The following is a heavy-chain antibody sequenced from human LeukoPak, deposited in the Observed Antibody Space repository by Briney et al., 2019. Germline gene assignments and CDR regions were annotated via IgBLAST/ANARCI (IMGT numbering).Heavy chain of an antibody. CDR3: ARRGSGYYSGFGY. CDR1: GYSFTSYW. D-gene: IGHD3-22*01. J-gene: IGHJ4*02. CDR2: IYPADSDT. V-gene: IGHV5-51*01. Sequence: GESLKISCKGSGYSFTSYWIGWVRQMPGKGLEWMGIIYPADSDTRYSPSFQGQVTISVDKSTSTAYLQWSSLKASDTAMYFCARRGSGYYSGFGYWGQGTLVTVSS.